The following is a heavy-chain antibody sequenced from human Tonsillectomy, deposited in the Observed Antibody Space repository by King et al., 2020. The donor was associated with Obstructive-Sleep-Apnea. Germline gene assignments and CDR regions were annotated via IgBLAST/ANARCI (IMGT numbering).Heavy chain of an antibody. CDR3: AKVSRDGGIVEVPTAKEYYYYYYDLDV. D-gene: IGHD2-2*01. J-gene: IGHJ6*02. CDR2: ITTGGST. CDR1: GFTFSSYA. Sequence: VQLVESGGGLVQPGGSLRLSCAASGFTFSSYAMNWVRQAPGKGLEWVSVITTGGSTYYADSVKGRFTISRDNSKNKLYLQMNSLRAEDTAEYYCAKVSRDGGIVEVPTAKEYYYYYYDLDVWGQGTTVTVSS. V-gene: IGHV3-23*04.